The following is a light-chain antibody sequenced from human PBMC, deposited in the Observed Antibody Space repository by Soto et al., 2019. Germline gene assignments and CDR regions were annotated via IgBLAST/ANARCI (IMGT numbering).Light chain of an antibody. Sequence: ALTQPASVSGSPGQSIIISCTGTSSDVGVYNYVSWYQQHPGKVPKLMISDVSNRPSGVSDRFSGSKSGNTASLTISGLQAEDEADYYCSSYTSSSTYVFGTGTKLTVL. CDR1: SSDVGVYNY. CDR3: SSYTSSSTYV. J-gene: IGLJ1*01. V-gene: IGLV2-14*03. CDR2: DVS.